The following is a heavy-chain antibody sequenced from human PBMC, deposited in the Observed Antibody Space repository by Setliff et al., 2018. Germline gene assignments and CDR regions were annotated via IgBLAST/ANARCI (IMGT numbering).Heavy chain of an antibody. CDR3: ARTLPTYCRDGPCKVGALDI. CDR1: GGSISRSSYF. CDR2: SYCSGST. V-gene: IGHV4-39*06. J-gene: IGHJ3*02. Sequence: SETLSLTCTVSGGSISRSSYFWSWICRHPGKGLEWIGYSYCSGSTYYNPSVMGRVTRSMDTYKNQFPLRVTSVTAADTAVYYCARTLPTYCRDGPCKVGALDIWGQGTMVTVSS. D-gene: IGHD1-26*01.